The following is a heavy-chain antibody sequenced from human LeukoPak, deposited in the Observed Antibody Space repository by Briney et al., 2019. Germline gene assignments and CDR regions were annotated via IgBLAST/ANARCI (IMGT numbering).Heavy chain of an antibody. Sequence: SETLSLTCTVSGGSISSYYWSWIRQPAGKGLGWIGRIYTSGSTNYNPSLKSRVTISVDTSKNQFSLNLISVTAADTAVYFCARETYTSSQRDYWGQGTLVTVSS. J-gene: IGHJ4*02. CDR2: IYTSGST. D-gene: IGHD6-13*01. CDR1: GGSISSYY. V-gene: IGHV4-4*07. CDR3: ARETYTSSQRDY.